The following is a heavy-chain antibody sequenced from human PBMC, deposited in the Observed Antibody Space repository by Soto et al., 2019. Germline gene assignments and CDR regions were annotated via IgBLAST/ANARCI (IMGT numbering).Heavy chain of an antibody. CDR2: VSGRGGST. CDR1: GFTFNHYA. CDR3: AKDSTVTTSLSFYSYGFDV. Sequence: VQLLESGGGLVQPGGSLRLACTASGFTFNHYAMSWVRQAPGKGLEWVSAVSGRGGSTKYADSVKGRFIISRDNSNSTLYLQMDSLRGEDTAVYYCAKDSTVTTSLSFYSYGFDVWGQGTTVTVSS. V-gene: IGHV3-23*01. D-gene: IGHD4-17*01. J-gene: IGHJ6*01.